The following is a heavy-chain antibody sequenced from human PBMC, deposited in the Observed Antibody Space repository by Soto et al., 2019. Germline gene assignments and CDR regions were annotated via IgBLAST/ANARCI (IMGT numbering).Heavy chain of an antibody. J-gene: IGHJ4*02. V-gene: IGHV2-5*02. CDR3: AHSKPPLNSVY. CDR2: IYWDDDK. Sequence: SGPTLVNPTQTLTLNCTFSGFSLSPGGVSVGWIRQPPGKALEWLALIYWDDDKRYSPSLKSRLTITKDTSKNQVVLTVTNMDPVDTATYYCAHSKPPLNSVYWGQGTLVTVSS. CDR1: GFSLSPGGVS.